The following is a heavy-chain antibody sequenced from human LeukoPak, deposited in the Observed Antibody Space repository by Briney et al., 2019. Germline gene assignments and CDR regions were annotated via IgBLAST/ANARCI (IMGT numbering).Heavy chain of an antibody. V-gene: IGHV3-11*01. D-gene: IGHD3-9*01. CDR2: ISSRSNTI. CDR1: GFTFSDYY. J-gene: IGHJ4*02. Sequence: GGSLRLSCAASGFTFSDYYMSWIRQAPGKGLEWVSYISSRSNTIYYADSVKDRFTISRDNAKNSLYLHMNSLRSEDTAVYYCARWGRTYNILTGYSYWGQGTLVTVSS. CDR3: ARWGRTYNILTGYSY.